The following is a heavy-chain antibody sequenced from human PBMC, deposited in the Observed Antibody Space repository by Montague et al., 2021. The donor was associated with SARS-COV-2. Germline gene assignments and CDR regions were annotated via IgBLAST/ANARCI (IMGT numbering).Heavy chain of an antibody. V-gene: IGHV4-59*01. CDR2: MYYSGNT. CDR3: ARARGGTIFGVIGAYHGMDI. CDR1: GGSISNYY. J-gene: IGHJ6*02. Sequence: SETLSLTCTVSGGSISNYYWSWIRQSPGKGLEWIAYMYYSGNTKYNPSLKSRATISVDTSKNQFSLTLSSMTAADTAVYYCARARGGTIFGVIGAYHGMDIWGQGTTVTV. D-gene: IGHD3-3*01.